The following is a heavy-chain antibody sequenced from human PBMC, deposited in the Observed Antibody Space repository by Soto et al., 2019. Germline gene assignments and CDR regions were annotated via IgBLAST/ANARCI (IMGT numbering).Heavy chain of an antibody. Sequence: QVQLVQSGAEVKKPGSSVKVSCKASGGTFSSYSINWVRRAPGQGLEWMGEIIPIFGTANYAQKFQGRVTITADEATSTADMGLSSLRSEDTAVYYCARDGGRHSGGIDYWGQGALVTVSS. CDR1: GGTFSSYS. CDR2: IIPIFGTA. CDR3: ARDGGRHSGGIDY. D-gene: IGHD1-26*01. V-gene: IGHV1-69*01. J-gene: IGHJ4*02.